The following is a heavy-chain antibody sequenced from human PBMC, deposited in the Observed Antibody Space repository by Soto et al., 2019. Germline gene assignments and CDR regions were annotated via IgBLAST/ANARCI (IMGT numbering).Heavy chain of an antibody. J-gene: IGHJ4*02. D-gene: IGHD3-22*01. CDR2: IYYSGST. Sequence: QLQLQESGPGLVKPSETLSLTCTVSGGSISSSSYYWGWIRQPPGKGLEGIGSIYYSGSTYYNPSLKSRVTISVDTSKNQFSLKLSSVTAADTAVYYCARQSSHYYDSSGYYPFDYWGQGTLVTVSS. V-gene: IGHV4-39*01. CDR3: ARQSSHYYDSSGYYPFDY. CDR1: GGSISSSSYY.